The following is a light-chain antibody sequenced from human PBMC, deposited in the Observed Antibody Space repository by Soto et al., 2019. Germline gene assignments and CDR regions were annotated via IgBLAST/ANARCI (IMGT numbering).Light chain of an antibody. V-gene: IGKV3-11*01. CDR3: QQRTEELT. Sequence: EIVLTQSPATLSLSPGERATLSCRASQSVSSYLAWYQQKPGQAPRLLIYDASNRATGIPARFSGSGSGTDFTLTISSLEPEDFAVYYCQQRTEELTFGGGTKVEIK. CDR2: DAS. CDR1: QSVSSY. J-gene: IGKJ4*01.